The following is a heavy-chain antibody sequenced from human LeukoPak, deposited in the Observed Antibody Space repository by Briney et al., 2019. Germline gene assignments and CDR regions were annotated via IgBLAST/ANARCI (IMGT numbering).Heavy chain of an antibody. CDR3: ARARGATPFDY. J-gene: IGHJ4*02. CDR2: INHSGST. V-gene: IGHV4-34*01. Sequence: SETLSLTCAVYGGSFSGYYWSWIRQPPGKGLEWIGEINHSGSTNYNPSLKSRVTISVDTSKNQFSLKLSSVTAADTAVYYCARARGATPFDYWGQGTLVTVSS. D-gene: IGHD1-26*01. CDR1: GGSFSGYY.